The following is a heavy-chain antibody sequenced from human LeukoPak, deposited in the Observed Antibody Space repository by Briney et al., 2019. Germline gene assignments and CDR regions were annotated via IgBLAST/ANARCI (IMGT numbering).Heavy chain of an antibody. Sequence: GGSLRLSCIASGFSFRNYAMIWVRQAPGKGLEWVSAISGSGGSTYYADSVKGRFTISRDNSKNTLYLQMNSLRAEDTAVYYCAKDAWSVPGVGGDYWGQGTLVTVSS. D-gene: IGHD3-16*01. V-gene: IGHV3-23*01. CDR2: ISGSGGST. CDR1: GFSFRNYA. J-gene: IGHJ4*02. CDR3: AKDAWSVPGVGGDY.